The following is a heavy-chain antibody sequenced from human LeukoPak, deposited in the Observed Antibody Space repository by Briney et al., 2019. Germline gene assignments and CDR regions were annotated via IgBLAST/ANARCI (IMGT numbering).Heavy chain of an antibody. CDR2: IKYDEGET. CDR3: ASTTDLDN. CDR1: GFTFSTSW. J-gene: IGHJ4*02. D-gene: IGHD4-11*01. V-gene: IGHV3-7*01. Sequence: GGSLRLSCAASGFTFSTSWMTWVRQAPGKGLEWVANIKYDEGETYYVDPVKGRFTVSRDNAKNSLHLQMSSLRVEDTALYNCASTTDLDNWGQGTLVTVSS.